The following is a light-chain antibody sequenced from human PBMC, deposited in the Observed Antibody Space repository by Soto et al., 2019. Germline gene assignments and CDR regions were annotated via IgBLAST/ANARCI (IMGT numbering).Light chain of an antibody. CDR1: SSDVGAYNY. Sequence: QSVLTQPASVSGSPGQSITISCTGTSSDVGAYNYVSWFQQHPGKAPTLIISEVSNRPSGVSNRFSGSKSGNAASLTISGLQAEYEADYFCFSFTTDWTHVFGTGTKVTVL. CDR2: EVS. V-gene: IGLV2-14*01. J-gene: IGLJ1*01. CDR3: FSFTTDWTHV.